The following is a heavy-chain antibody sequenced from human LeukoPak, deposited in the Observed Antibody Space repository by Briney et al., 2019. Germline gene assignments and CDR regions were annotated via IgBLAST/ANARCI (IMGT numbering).Heavy chain of an antibody. V-gene: IGHV4-59*01. CDR2: IYYSGST. D-gene: IGHD3-10*01. CDR3: ARDSQIITMVRGVTPYYYYGMDV. Sequence: PSETLSLTSTVSGGAISSYYWSWIRQPPGKGLEWSGYIYYSGSTNYNPSLKSRVTISVDTSKNQFSLKLSSVTAADTAVYYCARDSQIITMVRGVTPYYYYGMDVWGQGTTVTVSS. J-gene: IGHJ6*02. CDR1: GGAISSYY.